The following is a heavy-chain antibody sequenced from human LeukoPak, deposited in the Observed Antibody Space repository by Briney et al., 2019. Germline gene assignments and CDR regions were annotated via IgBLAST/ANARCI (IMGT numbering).Heavy chain of an antibody. CDR1: GGSFSGYY. CDR2: INHSGST. CDR3: ARGPLWFGELKGWFDP. D-gene: IGHD3-10*01. V-gene: IGHV4-34*01. J-gene: IGHJ5*02. Sequence: SETLSLTCAVYGGSFSGYYWSWIRQPPGKGLEWIGEINHSGSTNYNPSLKGRVTISVDTSKNQFSLKLSSVTAADTAVYYCARGPLWFGELKGWFDPWGQGTLVTVSS.